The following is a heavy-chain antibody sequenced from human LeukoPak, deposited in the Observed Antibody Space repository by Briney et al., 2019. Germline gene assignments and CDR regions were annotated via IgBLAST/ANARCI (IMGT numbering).Heavy chain of an antibody. J-gene: IGHJ5*02. CDR1: GYTFSDYH. D-gene: IGHD3-3*01. Sequence: ASVKVSCKASGYTFSDYHMHWVRQAPGKTLEWMGRVDPQDGHTVYAEKFQGRVTMTADTSADTAYMELSSLRSEDTAVYYCARRNSFGVVTHPNWFDPWGQGTLVTVSS. CDR3: ARRNSFGVVTHPNWFDP. CDR2: VDPQDGHT. V-gene: IGHV1-69-2*01.